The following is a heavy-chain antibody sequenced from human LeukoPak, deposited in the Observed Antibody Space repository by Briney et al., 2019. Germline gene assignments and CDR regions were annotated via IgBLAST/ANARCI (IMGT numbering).Heavy chain of an antibody. CDR2: IYYSGST. J-gene: IGHJ4*02. V-gene: IGHV4-59*12. CDR3: ARDSIAAAEGY. D-gene: IGHD6-13*01. CDR1: GGSISNYY. Sequence: SETLSLTCTVSGGSISNYYWSWIRQHPGKGLEWIGYIYYSGSTYYNPSLKSRVTISVDTSKNQFSLKLSSVTAADTAVYYCARDSIAAAEGYWGQGTLVTVSS.